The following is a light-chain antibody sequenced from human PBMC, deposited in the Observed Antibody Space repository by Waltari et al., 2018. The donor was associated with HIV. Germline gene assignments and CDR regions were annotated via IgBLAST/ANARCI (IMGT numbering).Light chain of an antibody. V-gene: IGLV1-44*01. CDR2: GNN. Sequence: QPVLTQPPSASGTPGQRVIISCSGRSSNIGRPAVSWYQPLPGATPTLLIFGNNQRSSGVPDRFSGSKSATSASLAISGLRSVDEADYSCAAWDDSLDGPVFGGGTKLTVL. J-gene: IGLJ2*01. CDR1: SSNIGRPA. CDR3: AAWDDSLDGPV.